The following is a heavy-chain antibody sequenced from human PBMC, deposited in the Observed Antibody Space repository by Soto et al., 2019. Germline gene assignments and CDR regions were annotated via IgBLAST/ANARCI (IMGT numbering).Heavy chain of an antibody. Sequence: QVRLVQSGAEVRRPGASVKVSCKAPGDTFTSYYLNWVRQAPGQGLEWMGVINPHGGSTKYAQKFPGRVTMTRDTSRSTVYMELRSLTSDDTAIYYCARSSGGNFGLIIEGSNWFDPWGQGTLVTVSS. V-gene: IGHV1-46*01. CDR2: INPHGGST. D-gene: IGHD3-3*01. CDR3: ARSSGGNFGLIIEGSNWFDP. CDR1: GDTFTSYY. J-gene: IGHJ5*02.